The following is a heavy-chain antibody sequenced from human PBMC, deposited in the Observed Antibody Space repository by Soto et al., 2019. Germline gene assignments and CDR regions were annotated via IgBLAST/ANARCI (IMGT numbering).Heavy chain of an antibody. CDR3: ARGEGRLVGTWFDP. CDR1: GGSFSRYY. Sequence: SETLSLTCDVYGGSFSRYYWNWIRQPPGKGLEWLGEINHSGSTNYNPSLESRVTISLDTSKTQFSLKLTSVTAADTAVYYCARGEGRLVGTWFDPWGQGTLVTVSS. V-gene: IGHV4-34*01. D-gene: IGHD5-12*01. CDR2: INHSGST. J-gene: IGHJ5*02.